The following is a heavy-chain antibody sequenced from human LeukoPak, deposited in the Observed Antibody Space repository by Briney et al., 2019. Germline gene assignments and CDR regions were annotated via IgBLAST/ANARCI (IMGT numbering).Heavy chain of an antibody. CDR2: IRYDGSNK. J-gene: IGHJ4*02. V-gene: IGHV3-30*02. D-gene: IGHD3-10*01. Sequence: GGSLRLSCAASGFTFSSYGMHWVRQAPGKGLEWVAFIRYDGSNKYYADSVKGRFTISRDNSKNTLYLQMNSLRAEDTAVYCCAKEPDLWFGEYYFDYWGQGTLVTVSS. CDR1: GFTFSSYG. CDR3: AKEPDLWFGEYYFDY.